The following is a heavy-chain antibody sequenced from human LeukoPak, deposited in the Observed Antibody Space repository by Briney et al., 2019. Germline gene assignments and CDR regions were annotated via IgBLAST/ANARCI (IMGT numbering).Heavy chain of an antibody. V-gene: IGHV3-11*01. D-gene: IGHD2-2*03. CDR1: GFTFSDYY. J-gene: IGHJ6*02. CDR2: ISSSGSTI. CDR3: ARDVDIVVVPAAKYGMDV. Sequence: GGSLRLSCAASGFTFSDYYMSWIRQAPGKGLEWVSYISSSGSTIYYADSVKGRFTISRDSAKNSLYLQMNSLRAEDTAVYYCARDVDIVVVPAAKYGMDVWGQGTTVTVSS.